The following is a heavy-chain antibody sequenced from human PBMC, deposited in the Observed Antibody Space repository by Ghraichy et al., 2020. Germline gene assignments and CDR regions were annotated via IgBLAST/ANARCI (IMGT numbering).Heavy chain of an antibody. J-gene: IGHJ4*02. Sequence: ASVKVSCKASGYTFTGYYMHWVRQAPGQGLEWMGWINPNSGGTNYAQKFQGRVTMTRDTSISTAYMELSRLRSDDTAVYYCARGSSAYCGGDCSVDYWGQGTLVTVSS. CDR1: GYTFTGYY. CDR2: INPNSGGT. V-gene: IGHV1-2*02. D-gene: IGHD2-21*02. CDR3: ARGSSAYCGGDCSVDY.